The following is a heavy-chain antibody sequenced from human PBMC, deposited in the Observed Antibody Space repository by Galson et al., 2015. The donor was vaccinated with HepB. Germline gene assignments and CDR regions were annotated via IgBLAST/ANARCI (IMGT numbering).Heavy chain of an antibody. D-gene: IGHD6-13*01. CDR1: GYTFTGYY. CDR3: ARNRIAAAGTYGWYFDL. V-gene: IGHV1-2*06. J-gene: IGHJ2*01. CDR2: INPNSGGT. Sequence: SVKVSCKASGYTFTGYYMHWVRQAPGQGLEWMGRINPNSGGTNYAQKFQGRVTMTRDTSISTAYMELSRLRSDDTAVYYCARNRIAAAGTYGWYFDLWGRGTLVTVSS.